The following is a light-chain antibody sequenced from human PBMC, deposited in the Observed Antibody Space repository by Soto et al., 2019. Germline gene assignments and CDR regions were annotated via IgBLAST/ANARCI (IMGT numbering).Light chain of an antibody. V-gene: IGLV2-14*01. J-gene: IGLJ2*01. CDR1: SSDVGGYKY. CDR3: SSHAGIINVV. Sequence: QSVLTQPASVSGSPGQSITISCTGTSSDVGGYKYVSWYQQHPDKAPKLIIFEVSNRPSGISSRFSGSKSGNTASLTISGLQAEDEADYYCSSHAGIINVVFGGGTKVTVL. CDR2: EVS.